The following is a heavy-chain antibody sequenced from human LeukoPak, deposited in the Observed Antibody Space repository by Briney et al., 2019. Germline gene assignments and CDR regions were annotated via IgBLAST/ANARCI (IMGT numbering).Heavy chain of an antibody. D-gene: IGHD3-22*01. J-gene: IGHJ5*01. CDR3: HYYDSSGYHPVDS. Sequence: SETLSLTCTVSGDSISSGDYYWSWIRQPPGKGLEWIGEIIHSGSTNYNPSLKSRVTISAHMSKNQFSLKLSSVTAADTAVYYCHYYDSSGYHPVDSWGHGTLVTVSS. V-gene: IGHV4-34*12. CDR2: IIHSGST. CDR1: GDSISSGDYY.